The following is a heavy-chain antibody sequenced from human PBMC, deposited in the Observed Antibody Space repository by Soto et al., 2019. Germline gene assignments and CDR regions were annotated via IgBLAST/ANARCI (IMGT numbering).Heavy chain of an antibody. J-gene: IGHJ3*01. Sequence: SETLSLTCTVSGGSISSGGYYWSWIRQHPGKGLEWIGYIYNSGSTYYNASLKSRVTISADTSRNQFSLQMNSVTAADTAVYYCARAPEWWGPGTMVTVSS. CDR2: IYNSGST. V-gene: IGHV4-31*03. D-gene: IGHD2-8*01. CDR1: GGSISSGGYY. CDR3: ARAPEW.